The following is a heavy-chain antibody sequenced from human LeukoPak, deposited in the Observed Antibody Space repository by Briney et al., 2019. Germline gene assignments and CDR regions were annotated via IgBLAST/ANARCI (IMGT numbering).Heavy chain of an antibody. D-gene: IGHD3-9*01. J-gene: IGHJ4*02. CDR2: ISSSGSTI. Sequence: GGSLRLSCAASGFTFSDYYMTWIRQAPGKGLEWVSYISSSGSTIYYADSVKGRFTISRDNAKNSLYLQMNSLRAEDTAVYYCARVGLDYDILTGYSPFDYWGQGTLVTVSS. CDR1: GFTFSDYY. CDR3: ARVGLDYDILTGYSPFDY. V-gene: IGHV3-11*01.